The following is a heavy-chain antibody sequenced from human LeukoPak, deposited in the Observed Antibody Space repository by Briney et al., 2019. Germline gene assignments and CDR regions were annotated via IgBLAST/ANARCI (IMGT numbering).Heavy chain of an antibody. CDR2: INPNRGGT. CDR3: AREPQTLGYCSSTSCKGFDY. J-gene: IGHJ4*02. Sequence: ASVKVSCKASGYTFTGYYMHWVRQAPGQGLEWMGWINPNRGGTNYAQKFQGRVTMTRDTSISTAYMELSRLRSDDTAVYYCAREPQTLGYCSSTSCKGFDYWGQGTLVTVSS. V-gene: IGHV1-2*02. CDR1: GYTFTGYY. D-gene: IGHD2-2*01.